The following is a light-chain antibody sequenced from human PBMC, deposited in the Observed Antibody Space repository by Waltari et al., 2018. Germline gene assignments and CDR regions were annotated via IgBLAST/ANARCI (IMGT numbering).Light chain of an antibody. Sequence: QSALPHPRSASASPGQSVTIPCTGTNSDIRAYNFVSCYHHHPGKAPKLMIYDVSKRPSGVPDRFSGSKSGNTASLTISGLQAEDEADYHCFSYAGRNTYVFGTGTKVTVL. CDR2: DVS. J-gene: IGLJ1*01. V-gene: IGLV2-11*01. CDR1: NSDIRAYNF. CDR3: FSYAGRNTYV.